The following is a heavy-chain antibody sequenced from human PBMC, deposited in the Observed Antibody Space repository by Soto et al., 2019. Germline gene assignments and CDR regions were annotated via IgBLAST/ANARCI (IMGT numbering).Heavy chain of an antibody. Sequence: GGSLRLSCAASGFTFSSYGMHWVRQAPGKGLEWVAVIWYDGSNKYYADSVKGRFTISRDNSKNTLYLQMNSLRAEDTAVYYCARASFLDPVDALDYWGQGTLVTVSS. V-gene: IGHV3-33*01. CDR1: GFTFSSYG. CDR3: ARASFLDPVDALDY. CDR2: IWYDGSNK. D-gene: IGHD3-3*01. J-gene: IGHJ4*02.